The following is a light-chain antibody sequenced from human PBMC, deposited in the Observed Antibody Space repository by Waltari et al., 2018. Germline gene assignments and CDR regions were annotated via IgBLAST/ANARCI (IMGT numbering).Light chain of an antibody. CDR2: RDR. V-gene: IGLV3-9*01. CDR1: NIGRKN. Sequence: SYELTQPPSVSVALGQTATITCEGNNIGRKNVHWYQQKSGQAPVLVIFRDRIRPSGIPARFSGSNSGNTATLTISGLQGEDEADYYCCSYAGSYTYVFGTGTKVTAL. CDR3: CSYAGSYTYV. J-gene: IGLJ1*01.